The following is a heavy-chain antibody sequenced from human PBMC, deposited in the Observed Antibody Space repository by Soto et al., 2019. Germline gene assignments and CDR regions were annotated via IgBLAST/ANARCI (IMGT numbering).Heavy chain of an antibody. CDR2: ISGSDGST. Sequence: PGWSLRLSCVASVFSFSSYAMSWVRQAPGKGLEWVSVISGSDGSTYYADSVKGRFTISRDNSKNTLYLQMNSLRAEDTAVYYCAKDRERDAWYEDYWGQGTLVTVSS. D-gene: IGHD6-13*01. CDR1: VFSFSSYA. V-gene: IGHV3-23*01. J-gene: IGHJ4*02. CDR3: AKDRERDAWYEDY.